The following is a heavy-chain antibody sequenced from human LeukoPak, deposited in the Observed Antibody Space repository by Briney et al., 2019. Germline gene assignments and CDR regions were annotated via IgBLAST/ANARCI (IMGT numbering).Heavy chain of an antibody. CDR2: IYYSGST. CDR1: GGSISSSSYY. V-gene: IGHV4-39*01. J-gene: IGHJ5*02. Sequence: SETLSLTCTVSGGSISSSSYYWGWIRQPPGKGLEWIGSIYYSGSTYYNPSLKSRVTISVDTSKNQFSLKLRSVTAADTAVYYCARGGYSSSWYDWFDPWGQGTLVTVSS. D-gene: IGHD6-13*01. CDR3: ARGGYSSSWYDWFDP.